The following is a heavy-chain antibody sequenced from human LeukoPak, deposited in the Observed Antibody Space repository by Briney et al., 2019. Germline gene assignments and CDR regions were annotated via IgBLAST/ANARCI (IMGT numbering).Heavy chain of an antibody. CDR3: ARIGAGSSRDY. CDR2: IVGSSST. Sequence: GGSLRLSCAASGFTFSNFAMTWGRQAPGKGLEWVSSIVGSSSTYYADSLKGRFTISRDNAKNSLYLQMNSLRAEDTAVYYCARIGAGSSRDYWGQGTLVTVSS. CDR1: GFTFSNFA. J-gene: IGHJ4*02. D-gene: IGHD6-13*01. V-gene: IGHV3-21*01.